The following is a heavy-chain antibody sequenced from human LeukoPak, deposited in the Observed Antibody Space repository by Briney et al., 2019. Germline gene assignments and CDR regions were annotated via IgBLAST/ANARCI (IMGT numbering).Heavy chain of an antibody. V-gene: IGHV3-53*01. CDR1: GFTVSSNY. CDR3: ALMGYYYGSGLRY. J-gene: IGHJ4*02. D-gene: IGHD3-10*01. Sequence: GGSLRLSCAASGFTVSSNYMSWVRQAPGKGLEWVSVIYSGGSTYYADSVKGRFTISRDNSKNTLYLQMNSLRAEDTAVYYCALMGYYYGSGLRYWGQGTLVTVSS. CDR2: IYSGGST.